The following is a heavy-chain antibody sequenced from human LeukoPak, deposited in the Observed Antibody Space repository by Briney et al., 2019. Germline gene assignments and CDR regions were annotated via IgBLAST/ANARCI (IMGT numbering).Heavy chain of an antibody. V-gene: IGHV1-46*01. D-gene: IGHD5-18*01. Sequence: GASVKVSCKTSGFTFTNYYMHWVRQAPGQGLEWMGIVNPRGGSTTYPQKFQGRLTMTRDTSTSTGYMELGSRRYEEPAVYYCARDPSLIYSDGYSFDNWGQGSLVTVSS. CDR2: VNPRGGST. CDR3: ARDPSLIYSDGYSFDN. CDR1: GFTFTNYY. J-gene: IGHJ4*02.